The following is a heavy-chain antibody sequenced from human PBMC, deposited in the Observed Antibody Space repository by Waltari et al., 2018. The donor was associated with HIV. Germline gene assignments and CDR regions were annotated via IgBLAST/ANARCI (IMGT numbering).Heavy chain of an antibody. Sequence: QLQLQESGPGLVKPSETLSLTCTVSGGSISSSSYYWGWLRQPPGKGQAWIGSIYYSGSTYYNPSLKSRVSISVDTSKNQFSLKLSSVTAADTAVYYCARRVAPGVIVVATGGGEVWGQGTTVTVSS. CDR2: IYYSGST. CDR1: GGSISSSSYY. D-gene: IGHD3-22*01. CDR3: ARRVAPGVIVVATGGGEV. V-gene: IGHV4-39*01. J-gene: IGHJ6*02.